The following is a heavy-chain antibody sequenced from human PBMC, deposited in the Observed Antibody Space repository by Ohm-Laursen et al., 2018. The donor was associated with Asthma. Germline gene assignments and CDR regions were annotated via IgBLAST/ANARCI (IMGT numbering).Heavy chain of an antibody. CDR2: ISTTSNTI. Sequence: SLRLSCSASGFTFSNYYMSWIRQAPGKGLEWVSYISTTSNTIYYADSVKGRFTISRDNAKSSLYLQMNNLRADDTAVYYCARDPPVTTVTTGEYFDFLGHGTPVTVSS. CDR1: GFTFSNYY. J-gene: IGHJ4*01. D-gene: IGHD4-17*01. CDR3: ARDPPVTTVTTGEYFDF. V-gene: IGHV3-11*01.